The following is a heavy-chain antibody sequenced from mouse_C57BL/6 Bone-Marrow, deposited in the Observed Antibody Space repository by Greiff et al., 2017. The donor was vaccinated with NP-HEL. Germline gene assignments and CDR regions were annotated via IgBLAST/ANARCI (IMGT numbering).Heavy chain of an antibody. J-gene: IGHJ3*01. V-gene: IGHV1-26*01. CDR3: ARGGNYLPWFAY. D-gene: IGHD2-1*01. CDR1: GYTFTDYY. Sequence: EVQLQQSGPELVKPGASVKISCKASGYTFTDYYMNWVKQSHGKSLEWIGDINPNNGGTSYNQKFKGKATLTVDTSSSTAYMELHSLTSEDSAVYFCARGGNYLPWFAYWGQGTLVTVSA. CDR2: INPNNGGT.